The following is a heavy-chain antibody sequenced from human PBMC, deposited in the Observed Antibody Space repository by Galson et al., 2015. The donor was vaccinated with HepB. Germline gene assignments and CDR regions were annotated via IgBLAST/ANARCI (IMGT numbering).Heavy chain of an antibody. CDR1: GYTFTSYA. J-gene: IGHJ3*02. D-gene: IGHD2-15*01. CDR3: ARVRGYCSGGSCYSPWPI. Sequence: SVKVSCKASGYTFTSYAMHWVRQAPGQRLEWMGWINAGNGNTKYSQKFQGRVTITRDTSASTAYMELSSLRSEDTAVYYCARVRGYCSGGSCYSPWPIWGQGTMVTVSS. V-gene: IGHV1-3*01. CDR2: INAGNGNT.